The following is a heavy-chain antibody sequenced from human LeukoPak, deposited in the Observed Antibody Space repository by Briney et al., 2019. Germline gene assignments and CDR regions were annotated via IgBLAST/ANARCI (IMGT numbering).Heavy chain of an antibody. D-gene: IGHD4-17*01. CDR1: GGSISSSSYY. J-gene: IGHJ4*02. CDR3: ARLYGDYVVDY. Sequence: SETLSLSCTVSGGSISSSSYYWGWIRQPPGKGLEWIVSSYYSGSAYYNPSLKSRVTISVDTSKNQFSLKLSSVTAADTAVYYCARLYGDYVVDYWGQGTLVTVSS. CDR2: SYYSGSA. V-gene: IGHV4-39*01.